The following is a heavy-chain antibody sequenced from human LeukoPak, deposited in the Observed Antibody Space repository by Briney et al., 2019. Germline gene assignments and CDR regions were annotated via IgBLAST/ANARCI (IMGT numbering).Heavy chain of an antibody. Sequence: GGSLRLSCAASGFTFSSYAMSWVRQAPGKGLEWVSGINWNGGSTGYADSVKGRFTISRDNAKNSLYLQMNSLRAEDTALYYCASATGEQWLELFDYWGQGTLVTVSS. CDR2: INWNGGST. J-gene: IGHJ4*02. CDR1: GFTFSSYA. CDR3: ASATGEQWLELFDY. D-gene: IGHD6-19*01. V-gene: IGHV3-20*04.